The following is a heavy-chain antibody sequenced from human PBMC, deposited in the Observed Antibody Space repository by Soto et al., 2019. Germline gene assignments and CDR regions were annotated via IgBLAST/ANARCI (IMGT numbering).Heavy chain of an antibody. CDR3: ARVNPGYSYVNY. CDR1: GFTFSSYW. V-gene: IGHV3-74*01. CDR2: INSDGSTT. J-gene: IGHJ4*02. D-gene: IGHD5-18*01. Sequence: EVQLVESGGGLVQPGGSLRLSCAASGFTFSSYWMLWVRQAPGKGLVWVSRINSDGSTTSYADSVKGRFTISRDNAKNTPYLQMNSLRAEDTAVYYCARVNPGYSYVNYWGQGTLVTVSS.